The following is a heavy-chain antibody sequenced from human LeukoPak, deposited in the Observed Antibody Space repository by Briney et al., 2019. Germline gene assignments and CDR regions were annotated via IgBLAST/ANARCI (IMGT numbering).Heavy chain of an antibody. Sequence: ASVKVSCKASGYTFTSYGISWVRQAPGQGLEWMGWIDPNSGGTNYAQQFQGRVTMTRDTSISTAYVELTRLRSDDTAVYYCARLAAAGTSYDFWGQGTLVTVSS. D-gene: IGHD6-13*01. J-gene: IGHJ4*02. CDR1: GYTFTSYG. V-gene: IGHV1-2*02. CDR3: ARLAAAGTSYDF. CDR2: IDPNSGGT.